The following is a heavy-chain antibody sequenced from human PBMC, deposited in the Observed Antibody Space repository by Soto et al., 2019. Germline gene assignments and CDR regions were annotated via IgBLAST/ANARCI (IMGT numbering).Heavy chain of an antibody. CDR2: IDPVFGKP. V-gene: IGHV1-69*01. Sequence: QVQLVQSGAEVKKPGSSVRVSCRASGGSFSTYGISWVRQAPGQGLEWMGGIDPVFGKPNYAQKFQGRATFTADESTSTVYMELSSLRSEDTAVYFCARGLAITYYFDYWGQGTLVTVSS. CDR1: GGSFSTYG. J-gene: IGHJ4*02. CDR3: ARGLAITYYFDY. D-gene: IGHD3-10*01.